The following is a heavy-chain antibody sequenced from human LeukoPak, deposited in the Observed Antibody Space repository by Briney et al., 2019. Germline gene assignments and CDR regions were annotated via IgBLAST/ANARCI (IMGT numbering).Heavy chain of an antibody. J-gene: IGHJ4*02. D-gene: IGHD4-17*01. CDR1: GGSISSYY. CDR2: IYYSGST. V-gene: IGHV4-59*01. CDR3: ARDQGGYGDFSFDY. Sequence: SETLSLTCTVSGGSISSYYWSWIRQPPGKGLEWIGYIYYSGSTNYNPSLKSRVTISVDTSKNQFSLKLSSVTAADTAVYYCARDQGGYGDFSFDYWGQGTLVTVSS.